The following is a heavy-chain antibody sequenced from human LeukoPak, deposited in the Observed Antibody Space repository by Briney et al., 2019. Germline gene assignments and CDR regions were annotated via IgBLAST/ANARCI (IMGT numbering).Heavy chain of an antibody. CDR2: IYYSGST. CDR3: ARVFRARSWYPEFDY. Sequence: SETLSLTCTVSGGSISSYYWSWIRQPPGKGLEWIGYIYYSGSTNYNPSLKSRVTISVDTSKNQFSLKLSSVTAADTAVYYCARVFRARSWYPEFDYWGQGTLVTVSS. CDR1: GGSISSYY. J-gene: IGHJ4*02. V-gene: IGHV4-59*01. D-gene: IGHD6-13*01.